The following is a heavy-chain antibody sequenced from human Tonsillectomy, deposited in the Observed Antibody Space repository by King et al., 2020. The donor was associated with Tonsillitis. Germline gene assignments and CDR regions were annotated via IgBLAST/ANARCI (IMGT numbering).Heavy chain of an antibody. V-gene: IGHV3-15*01. D-gene: IGHD1-26*01. CDR2: IKSKTDGGTT. CDR3: STDRGGNYSLRDY. CDR1: GFTLSNAW. J-gene: IGHJ4*02. Sequence: VQLVESGGGLVKPGGALRLSGSASGFTLSNAWMSWVRQAPGKGLEWVGRIKSKTDGGTTDYAAPVKGRFTISRDDSKNTLSLQMNSLKTEDTAVYYCSTDRGGNYSLRDYWGQGTLITVSS.